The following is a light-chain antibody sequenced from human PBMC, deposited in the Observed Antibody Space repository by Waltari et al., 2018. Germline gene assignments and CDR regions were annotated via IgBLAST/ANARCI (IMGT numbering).Light chain of an antibody. V-gene: IGKV4-1*01. Sequence: DIVMTQSPDSLAVSLGERATINYKSSQSFLYSSNNKNYLAWYQQKPGQPPKLLIYWASTRESGVPDRFSGSGSGTDFTLTISSLQAEDVAVYYCQQYYSTPLTFGGGTKVEIK. CDR2: WAS. CDR1: QSFLYSSNNKNY. J-gene: IGKJ4*01. CDR3: QQYYSTPLT.